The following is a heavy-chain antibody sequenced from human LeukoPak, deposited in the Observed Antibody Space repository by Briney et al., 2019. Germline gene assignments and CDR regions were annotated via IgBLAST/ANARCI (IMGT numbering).Heavy chain of an antibody. CDR3: ARVRYYYGSGSYCLDY. D-gene: IGHD3-10*01. Sequence: ASVEVSCKASGYTFTGYYMHWVRQAPGQGLEWMGWINPNSGGTNYAQKFQGRVTMTRDTSISTAYMELSRLRSDDTAVYYCARVRYYYGSGSYCLDYWGQGTLVTVSS. J-gene: IGHJ4*02. CDR2: INPNSGGT. V-gene: IGHV1-2*02. CDR1: GYTFTGYY.